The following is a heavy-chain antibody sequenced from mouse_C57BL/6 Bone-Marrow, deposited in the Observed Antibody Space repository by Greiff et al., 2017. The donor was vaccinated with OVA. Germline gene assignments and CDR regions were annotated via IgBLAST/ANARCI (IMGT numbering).Heavy chain of an antibody. V-gene: IGHV5-17*01. J-gene: IGHJ3*01. CDR2: ISSGSSTI. CDR1: GFTFSDSG. Sequence: EVMLVESGGGLVKPGGSLKLSCAASGFTFSDSGMHWVRQAPEKGLEWVAYISSGSSTIYYADTVKGRFTISRDNAKNTLFLQMTSLRSEDTAMYYCANIYYDSLFAYWGQGTLVTVSA. D-gene: IGHD2-4*01. CDR3: ANIYYDSLFAY.